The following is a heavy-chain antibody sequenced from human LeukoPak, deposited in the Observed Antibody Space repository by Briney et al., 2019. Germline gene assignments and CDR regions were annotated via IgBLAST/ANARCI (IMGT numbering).Heavy chain of an antibody. J-gene: IGHJ4*02. CDR2: ISSTSSYI. D-gene: IGHD6-13*01. Sequence: GGSLRLSCAASGFTFSSYSMNWVRQAPGKGLEWVSSISSTSSYIYYADSVKGRFTISRDNAKNSLYLQMNSLRAEDTAVYYCAREGQQQLVPLALDYWGQGTLVTVSS. CDR3: AREGQQQLVPLALDY. V-gene: IGHV3-21*01. CDR1: GFTFSSYS.